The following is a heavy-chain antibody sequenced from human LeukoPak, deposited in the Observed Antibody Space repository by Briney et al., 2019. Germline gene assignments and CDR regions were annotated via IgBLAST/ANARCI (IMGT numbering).Heavy chain of an antibody. CDR2: ISYRGST. Sequence: KPSETLSLTCSVSGGSVTSGSYYWSWIRQPPGKELEWIGYISYRGSTNYNPSLKSRVTISVDTSKSQFSLKLSSVTAADTAVYYCARKSLKFDYWGQGTLVTVSS. CDR3: ARKSLKFDY. V-gene: IGHV4-61*01. CDR1: GGSVTSGSYY. J-gene: IGHJ4*02.